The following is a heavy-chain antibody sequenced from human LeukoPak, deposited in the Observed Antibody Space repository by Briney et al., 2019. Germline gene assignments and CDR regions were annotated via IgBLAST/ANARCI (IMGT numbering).Heavy chain of an antibody. J-gene: IGHJ4*02. CDR3: ARDLSGVTGYTYGRGIDY. CDR1: GFTFSSYM. D-gene: IGHD5-18*01. Sequence: GGSLRLSCAASGFTFSSYMMNWVRQAPGKGLEWISSISSSSSYIYNADSVKGRFTISRDNAKTSLYLQMNSLGAEDTAVYYCARDLSGVTGYTYGRGIDYWGQGTLVTVSS. V-gene: IGHV3-21*01. CDR2: ISSSSSYI.